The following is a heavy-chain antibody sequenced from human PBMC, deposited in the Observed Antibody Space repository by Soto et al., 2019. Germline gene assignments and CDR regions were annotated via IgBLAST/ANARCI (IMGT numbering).Heavy chain of an antibody. CDR1: GFTFSSYD. V-gene: IGHV3-13*01. J-gene: IGHJ6*02. Sequence: GGSLRLSCAGSGFTFSSYDMHWVRQATGKGLEWVSAIGTAGDTYYPGSVKGRFTISRENAKNSLYLQMNSLRAGDTAVYYCARGRHHQGMDVWGQGTTVTVSS. CDR2: IGTAGDT. CDR3: ARGRHHQGMDV. D-gene: IGHD2-2*01.